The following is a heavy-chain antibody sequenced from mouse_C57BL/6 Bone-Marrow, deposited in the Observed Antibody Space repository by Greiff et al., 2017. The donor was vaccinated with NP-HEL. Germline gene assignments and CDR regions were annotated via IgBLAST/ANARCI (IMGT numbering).Heavy chain of an antibody. J-gene: IGHJ3*01. D-gene: IGHD2-2*01. CDR2: INPYNGDT. Sequence: EVQLQQSGPELVKPGDSVKISCKASGYSFTGYFMNWVMQSHGKSLEWIGRINPYNGDTFYNQKFKGQATLTVDKSYSTAHMELRSLTSEDSAVYYCARSRGIYCGCEDWFAYWGQGTLVTVSA. V-gene: IGHV1-20*01. CDR3: ARSRGIYCGCEDWFAY. CDR1: GYSFTGYF.